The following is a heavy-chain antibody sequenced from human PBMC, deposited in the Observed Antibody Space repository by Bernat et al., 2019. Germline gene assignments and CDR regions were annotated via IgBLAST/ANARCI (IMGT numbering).Heavy chain of an antibody. CDR1: GFTFSSYS. J-gene: IGHJ6*02. CDR2: ISSSSSYI. CDR3: ARDLSWVIAAGGNYYYYYGMDV. Sequence: EVQLVESGGGLVKPGGSLRLSCAASGFTFSSYSMNWVRQAPGKGLEWVSSISSSSSYIYYADSVKGRFNISRDNAKNSLYLQMNSLRAEDTAVYYCARDLSWVIAAGGNYYYYYGMDVWGQGTTVTVSS. D-gene: IGHD6-13*01. V-gene: IGHV3-21*01.